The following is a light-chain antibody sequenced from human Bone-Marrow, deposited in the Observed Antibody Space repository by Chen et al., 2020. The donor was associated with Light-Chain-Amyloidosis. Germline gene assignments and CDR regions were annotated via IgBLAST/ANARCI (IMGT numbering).Light chain of an antibody. V-gene: IGLV1-47*01. CDR3: AACDGSLSGYV. CDR1: RSNIGINY. Sequence: QSVLTHPPSASGTTGQRVTTSCSGARSNIGINYVDWYQPFPGAAPTLLIHRNNQRPSGVPDRFSASKSGTSAFLAISGLRSEDEADYYCAACDGSLSGYVFGTGTKVIVL. CDR2: RNN. J-gene: IGLJ1*01.